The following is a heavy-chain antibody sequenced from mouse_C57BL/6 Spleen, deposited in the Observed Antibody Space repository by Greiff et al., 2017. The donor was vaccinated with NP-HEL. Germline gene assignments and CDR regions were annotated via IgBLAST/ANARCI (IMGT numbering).Heavy chain of an antibody. CDR3: TVNYYGSSYYWYFDV. Sequence: EVQVVESGGGLVQPGGSMKLSCVASGFTFSNYWMNWVRQSPEKGLEWVAQIRLKSDNYATHYAESVKGRFTISRDDSKSSVYLQMNNLRAEDTGIYYCTVNYYGSSYYWYFDVWGTGTTVTVTS. D-gene: IGHD1-1*01. J-gene: IGHJ1*03. CDR1: GFTFSNYW. CDR2: IRLKSDNYAT. V-gene: IGHV6-3*01.